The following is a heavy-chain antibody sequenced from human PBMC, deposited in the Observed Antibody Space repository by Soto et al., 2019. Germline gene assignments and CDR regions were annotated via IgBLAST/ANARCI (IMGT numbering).Heavy chain of an antibody. CDR2: ISAGAVAT. J-gene: IGHJ4*02. CDR1: GFTFSSYA. Sequence: GGSLRLSCAASGFTFSSYAMSWVRQSPGKGLEWVSAISAGAVATNYADSVKGRFTISRDNSKNTLYLQMNSLRAEDTAVYYCAKGRESSGSYRPFDYWGQGALVTVSS. V-gene: IGHV3-23*01. D-gene: IGHD3-22*01. CDR3: AKGRESSGSYRPFDY.